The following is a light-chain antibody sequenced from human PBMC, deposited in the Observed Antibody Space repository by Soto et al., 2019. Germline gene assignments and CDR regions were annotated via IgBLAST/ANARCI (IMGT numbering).Light chain of an antibody. CDR3: QHYNSYSEA. Sequence: DIEMTQSPSTVPASGGDRFTITCRASLSISTWLAWYQQKPGDDPKRLIYKASTLKSGVPSRFSGSGSGTEFTLTISSLQPDDFATYYCQHYNSYSEAFGQGTKVDIK. J-gene: IGKJ1*01. CDR1: LSISTW. V-gene: IGKV1-5*03. CDR2: KAS.